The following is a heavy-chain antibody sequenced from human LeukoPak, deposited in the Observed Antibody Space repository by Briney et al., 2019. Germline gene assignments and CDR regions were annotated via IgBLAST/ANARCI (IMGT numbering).Heavy chain of an antibody. Sequence: PGGSLRLSRAASGFTFSPYWMSWVRQAPGKGLEWVANINQDGSGKYYVDSVKGRFTISRDNDKNSLYLQMNSLRAEDTAVYYCARERYCSSGNCYSDYWGQGTLVTVSS. CDR3: ARERYCSSGNCYSDY. CDR2: INQDGSGK. D-gene: IGHD2-15*01. V-gene: IGHV3-7*01. J-gene: IGHJ4*02. CDR1: GFTFSPYW.